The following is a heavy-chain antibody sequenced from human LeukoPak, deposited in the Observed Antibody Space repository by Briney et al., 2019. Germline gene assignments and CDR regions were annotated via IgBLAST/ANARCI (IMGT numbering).Heavy chain of an antibody. V-gene: IGHV3-21*01. Sequence: ETLSLTCTVSGGSISSYYWSCIRQPPGKGLEWVSSISSSSSYKYYADSLKGRFTISRDNAKNSLYLQVNSLRAEDTAVYYCARINDIDNSYHLDFWGHGTLVTVSS. J-gene: IGHJ4*01. CDR1: GGSISSYY. CDR3: ARINDIDNSYHLDF. CDR2: ISSSSSYK. D-gene: IGHD2-15*01.